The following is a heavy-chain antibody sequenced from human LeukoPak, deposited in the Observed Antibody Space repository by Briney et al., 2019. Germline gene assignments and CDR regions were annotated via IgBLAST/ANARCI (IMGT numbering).Heavy chain of an antibody. CDR2: IYHSGST. CDR3: ARRAPYCSSTSAYFSFFDY. V-gene: IGHV4-30-2*01. J-gene: IGHJ4*02. Sequence: SETLSLTCAVSGGSISSGGYSWSWIRQPPGKGLEWIGYIYHSGSTYYNPSLKSRVTISVDRSKNQFSLKLSSVTAAATAVYYCARRAPYCSSTSAYFSFFDYWGLGTLVTVSS. D-gene: IGHD2-2*01. CDR1: GGSISSGGYS.